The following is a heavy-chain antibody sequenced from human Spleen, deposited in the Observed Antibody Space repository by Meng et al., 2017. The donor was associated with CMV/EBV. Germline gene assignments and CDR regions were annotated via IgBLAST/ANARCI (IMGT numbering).Heavy chain of an antibody. CDR1: GFTFSSYA. Sequence: GESLKISCAASGFTFSSYAMSWVRQAPGKGLEWVSAISGSGGSTYYADSVKGRFTISRDNSKNTLYLQMNSLRAEDTAVYYCALGDIVVVPAQALGYWGQGTLVTVSS. J-gene: IGHJ4*02. CDR3: ALGDIVVVPAQALGY. CDR2: ISGSGGST. V-gene: IGHV3-23*01. D-gene: IGHD2-2*01.